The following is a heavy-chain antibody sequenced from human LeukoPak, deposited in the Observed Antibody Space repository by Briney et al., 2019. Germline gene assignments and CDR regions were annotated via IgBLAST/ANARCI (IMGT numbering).Heavy chain of an antibody. V-gene: IGHV3-30*02. CDR3: ARDPGYSSSWYQDY. D-gene: IGHD6-13*01. CDR1: GFTFSSYG. CDR2: IRYDGSNK. J-gene: IGHJ4*02. Sequence: GGSLRLSCAASGFTFSSYGMHWVRQAPGKGLEWVAFIRYDGSNKYYADSVKGRFTISRDNAKNSLYLQMNSLRAEDTAVYYCARDPGYSSSWYQDYWGQGTLVTVSS.